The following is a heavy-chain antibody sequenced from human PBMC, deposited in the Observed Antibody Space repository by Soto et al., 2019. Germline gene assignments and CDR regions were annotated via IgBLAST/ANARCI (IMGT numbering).Heavy chain of an antibody. V-gene: IGHV3-66*01. D-gene: IGHD7-27*01. J-gene: IGHJ5*02. CDR3: TRRPGS. Sequence: EVQLVESGGGLVRPGGSLRLSCVASGFTVSNNYMSWVRQAPGKGLEWVSFIYSGGNTYYADSVKGRFTLSRDKSKNTLYLQMTSLRAEDTALYYCTRRPGSWGQGTLVTVS. CDR1: GFTVSNNY. CDR2: IYSGGNT.